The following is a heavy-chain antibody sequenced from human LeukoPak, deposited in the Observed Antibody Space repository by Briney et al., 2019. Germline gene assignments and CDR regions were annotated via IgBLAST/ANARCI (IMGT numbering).Heavy chain of an antibody. V-gene: IGHV5-51*01. Sequence: KAGESLKISCKGFGYRFTNYWIGWVRQMPGKGLEWMGIIYPGDSDTRYSPSFQGQVTISANKSINTAYLRWSSLKASDTAMYYCVLAGSGSYYFDYWGQGILVTVSS. D-gene: IGHD3-10*01. CDR1: GYRFTNYW. CDR3: VLAGSGSYYFDY. CDR2: IYPGDSDT. J-gene: IGHJ4*02.